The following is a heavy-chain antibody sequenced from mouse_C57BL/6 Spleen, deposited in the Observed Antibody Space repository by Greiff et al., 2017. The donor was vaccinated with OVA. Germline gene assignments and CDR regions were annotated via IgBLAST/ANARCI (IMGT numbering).Heavy chain of an antibody. Sequence: VQLQQPGAELVRPGSSVKLSCKASGYTFTSYWMDWVKQRPGQGLEWIGNIYPSDSETHYNQKFKDKATLTVDKSSSTAYMQLSSLTSEDSAVYYCARGWYYGSSYGYFDVWGTGTTVTVSS. CDR1: GYTFTSYW. V-gene: IGHV1-61*01. CDR2: IYPSDSET. CDR3: ARGWYYGSSYGYFDV. J-gene: IGHJ1*03. D-gene: IGHD1-1*01.